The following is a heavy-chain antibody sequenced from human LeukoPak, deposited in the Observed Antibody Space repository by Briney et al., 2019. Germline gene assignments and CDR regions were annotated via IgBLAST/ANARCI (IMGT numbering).Heavy chain of an antibody. V-gene: IGHV3-30*03. Sequence: PGGSLRLSCAASGFSFSSYGMRSGRQAPGKGLEWVAVISYDGSNKYYADSVKGRFTISRDNSKNTLYLQMLCLRAEGKAMYYCAIADIVVVPAAKFESIDIWGQGTMVTVSS. CDR2: ISYDGSNK. CDR3: AIADIVVVPAAKFESIDI. D-gene: IGHD2-2*01. CDR1: GFSFSSYG. J-gene: IGHJ3*02.